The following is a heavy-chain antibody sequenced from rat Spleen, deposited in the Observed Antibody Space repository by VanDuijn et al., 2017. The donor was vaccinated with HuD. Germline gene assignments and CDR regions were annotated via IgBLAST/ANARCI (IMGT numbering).Heavy chain of an antibody. J-gene: IGHJ2*01. CDR3: TRDRVDYGIDY. CDR2: ISYDGGST. V-gene: IGHV5-20*01. CDR1: GFTFSDYY. D-gene: IGHD1-11*01. Sequence: EVQLVESGGGLLQPGGSLKLSCAASGFTFSDYYMAWVRQAPKKGLEWVAYISYDGGSTYYRDSVKGRFTISRDNAKSTLYLQMNSLRSEDTATYYCTRDRVDYGIDYWGQGVMVTVSS.